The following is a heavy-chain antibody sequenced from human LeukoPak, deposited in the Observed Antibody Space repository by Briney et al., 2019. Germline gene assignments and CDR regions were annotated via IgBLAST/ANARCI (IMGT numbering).Heavy chain of an antibody. CDR1: GGSITGFF. CDR2: IFSRGGA. J-gene: IGHJ4*02. Sequence: SETLSLTCAVSGGSITGFFWTWIRQPAGEGLQYIGRIFSRGGANYNPSLQSRVAMSVGTSQNLFSLKLTSVTAADTAVYFCARVATPDVSSPLDFWGQGILVTISS. CDR3: ARVATPDVSSPLDF. D-gene: IGHD6-19*01. V-gene: IGHV4-4*07.